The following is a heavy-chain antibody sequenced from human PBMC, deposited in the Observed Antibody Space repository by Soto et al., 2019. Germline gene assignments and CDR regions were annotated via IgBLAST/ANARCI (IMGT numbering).Heavy chain of an antibody. D-gene: IGHD3-10*01. V-gene: IGHV3-73*01. Sequence: GGSLRLSCAASGFTFSGSAMHWVRQASGKGLEWVGRIRSKANSYATAYAASVKGRFTISRDDSKNTAYLQMNSLKTEDTAVYYCTTQQGKITMVRGVPRASIDYWGQGTLVTVSS. CDR2: IRSKANSYAT. J-gene: IGHJ4*02. CDR3: TTQQGKITMVRGVPRASIDY. CDR1: GFTFSGSA.